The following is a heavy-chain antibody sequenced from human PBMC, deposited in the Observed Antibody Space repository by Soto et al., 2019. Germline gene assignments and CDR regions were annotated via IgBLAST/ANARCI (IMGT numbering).Heavy chain of an antibody. J-gene: IGHJ4*02. Sequence: GSLRLSCAASGFTFSSYSMNWVRQAPGKGLEWVSYISSSSSTIYYADSVKGRFTISRDNAKNSLYLQMNSLRAEDTAVYYCARDTDIVAPASFDYWGQGTLVTVSS. D-gene: IGHD5-12*01. CDR3: ARDTDIVAPASFDY. CDR2: ISSSSSTI. V-gene: IGHV3-48*01. CDR1: GFTFSSYS.